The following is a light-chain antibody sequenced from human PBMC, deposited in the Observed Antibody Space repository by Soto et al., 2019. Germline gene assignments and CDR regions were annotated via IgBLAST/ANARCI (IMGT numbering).Light chain of an antibody. CDR3: LQHNSYPPT. J-gene: IGKJ4*01. V-gene: IGKV1-17*01. CDR1: QGIRND. CDR2: DAS. Sequence: DIQMTQSPSSLSASVGDRVTITCRASQGIRNDLAWYQQRPGKVPKRLIYDASTLQSGLPSRFSCSGSGTEFTLTISSLQPEDFATYSCLQHNSYPPTFGGGTRVEIK.